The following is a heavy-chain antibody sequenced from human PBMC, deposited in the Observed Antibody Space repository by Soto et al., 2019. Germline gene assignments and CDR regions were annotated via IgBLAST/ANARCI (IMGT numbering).Heavy chain of an antibody. CDR1: GGSISSYY. V-gene: IGHV4-59*01. J-gene: IGHJ4*02. CDR3: ARVKWFGESGFDY. D-gene: IGHD3-10*01. CDR2: IYYTGYT. Sequence: QVQLQESGPGLVKPSETLSLTCTVSGGSISSYYWSWIRQPPGKGLEWIGYIYYTGYTNYNPSLKSRVTISVDTSKNQFSLNVSSVTVADTAVYYCARVKWFGESGFDYWGQGTLVTVSS.